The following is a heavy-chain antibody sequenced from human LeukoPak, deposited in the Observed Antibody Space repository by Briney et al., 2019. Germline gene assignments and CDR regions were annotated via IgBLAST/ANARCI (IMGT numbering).Heavy chain of an antibody. CDR1: GVTFSSYD. J-gene: IGHJ6*04. CDR2: ISSSGSTI. D-gene: IGHD3-10*02. CDR3: AELGITMIGGV. Sequence: GGSLRLSCAASGVTFSSYDMNWVRQAPGKGLEWVSYISSSGSTIYYADSVKGRFTISRDNAKNSLYLQMNSLGAEDTAVYYCAELGITMIGGVWGKGTTVTISS. V-gene: IGHV3-48*03.